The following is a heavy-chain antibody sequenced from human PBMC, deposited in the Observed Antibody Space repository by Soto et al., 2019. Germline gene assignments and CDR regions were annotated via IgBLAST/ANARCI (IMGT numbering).Heavy chain of an antibody. J-gene: IGHJ5*02. V-gene: IGHV1-18*01. CDR1: GYTFTSYG. CDR2: ISGFNDDT. D-gene: IGHD3-10*01. CDR3: ARSGSYYPARNWFGP. Sequence: QVQLVQSGAEMKNPEASVKVSCKASGYTFTSYGISWVRQAPGQGLEWMGWISGFNDDTNHAQKLQGRVTMTKDTSTSTAYMELRSLKFDDTAVYYCARSGSYYPARNWFGPWGQGTLVTVAS.